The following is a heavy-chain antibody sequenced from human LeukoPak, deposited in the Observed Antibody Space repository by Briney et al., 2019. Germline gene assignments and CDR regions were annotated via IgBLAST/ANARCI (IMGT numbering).Heavy chain of an antibody. CDR2: IYYSGST. Sequence: SETLSLTCTVSGGSISSYYWSWIRQPPGKGLEWIGYIYYSGSTNYNPSLKSRVTISVDTSKNQFSLKLSSVTAADTAVYYCASNYYGSGSLDYWGQGSLVTVSS. D-gene: IGHD3-10*01. V-gene: IGHV4-59*08. CDR3: ASNYYGSGSLDY. CDR1: GGSISSYY. J-gene: IGHJ4*02.